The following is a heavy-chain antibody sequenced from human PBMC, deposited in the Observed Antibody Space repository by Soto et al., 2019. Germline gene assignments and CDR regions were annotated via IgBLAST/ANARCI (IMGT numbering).Heavy chain of an antibody. V-gene: IGHV1-3*01. J-gene: IGHJ5*02. CDR3: ARDRGEYYYGSGSYYNWFDP. Sequence: QVQLVQSGAEVKKPGASVKVSCKASGYTFTSYAMHWVRQAPGQRLEWMGWINAGNGNTKYSQKFQGRVTITRDTSASTAYMELSSLRSEDTAVYYCARDRGEYYYGSGSYYNWFDPWGQGTLVTVSS. D-gene: IGHD3-10*01. CDR2: INAGNGNT. CDR1: GYTFTSYA.